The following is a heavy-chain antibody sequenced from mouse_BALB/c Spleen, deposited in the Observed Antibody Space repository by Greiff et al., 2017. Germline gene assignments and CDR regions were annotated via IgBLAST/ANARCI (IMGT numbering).Heavy chain of an antibody. CDR3: ARSGTGTN. J-gene: IGHJ3*01. CDR2: IYPGDGDT. Sequence: VQLQQSGAELARPGASVKLSCKASGYTFTSYWMQWVKQRPGQGLEWIGAIYPGDGDTRYTQKFKGKATLTADKSSSTAYMQLSSLASEDSAVYYCARSGTGTNWGQGTLVTVSA. V-gene: IGHV1-87*01. D-gene: IGHD4-1*01. CDR1: GYTFTSYW.